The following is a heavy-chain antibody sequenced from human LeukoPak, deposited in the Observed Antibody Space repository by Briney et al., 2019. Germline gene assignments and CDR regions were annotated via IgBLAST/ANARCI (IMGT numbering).Heavy chain of an antibody. CDR1: GYTFTSFG. D-gene: IGHD6-13*01. CDR3: ARDGVGIAAGGTAYYYFGMDV. CDR2: ISAYNGNT. V-gene: IGHV1-18*01. Sequence: ASVKVSCKGSGYTFTSFGISWVRQAPGQGLEWMGWISAYNGNTNYAQKLQGRVTMTTEPSTSTAYMELRSLRSDDTAVYYRARDGVGIAAGGTAYYYFGMDVWGQGTTVTVSS. J-gene: IGHJ6*02.